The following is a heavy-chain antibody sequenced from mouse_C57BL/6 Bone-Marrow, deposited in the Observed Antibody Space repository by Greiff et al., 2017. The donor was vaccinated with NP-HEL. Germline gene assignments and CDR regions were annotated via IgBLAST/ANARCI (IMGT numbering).Heavy chain of an antibody. V-gene: IGHV1-61*01. CDR2: IYPSDSET. CDR3: SVITTVVEGYFDV. CDR1: GYTFTSYW. J-gene: IGHJ1*03. Sequence: QVQLQQPGAELVRPGSSVKLSCKASGYTFTSYWMDWVKQRPGQGLEWIGNIYPSDSETHYNQKFKDKATLTVDKSSSPAYMQLSSLTSENSAVYDCSVITTVVEGYFDVWGTGTTVTVSS. D-gene: IGHD1-1*01.